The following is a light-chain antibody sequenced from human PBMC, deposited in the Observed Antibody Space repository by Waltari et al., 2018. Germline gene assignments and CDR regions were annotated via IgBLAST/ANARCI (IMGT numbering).Light chain of an antibody. J-gene: IGLJ1*01. CDR1: SLRSSY. V-gene: IGLV3-19*01. CDR2: GKN. Sequence: SSELTQDPAVSVALGQTVRITCHGDSLRSSYANWYRQKPGQAPLLVMYGKNNRHSGIPDRFSGSYSGDTASLTITGAQAEDEADYYCNSRDSNGNPFVFGPATKVTVL. CDR3: NSRDSNGNPFV.